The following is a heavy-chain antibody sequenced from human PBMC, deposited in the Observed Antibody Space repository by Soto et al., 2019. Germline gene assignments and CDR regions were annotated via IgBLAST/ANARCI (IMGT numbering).Heavy chain of an antibody. CDR2: IIPILGIA. Sequence: QVQLVQSGAEVKKPGSSVKVSCKASGGTFSSYTISWVRQAPGQGLEWMGRIIPILGIANYAQKFQGRVTITAYKSTSTDYMALSRLRCEDTAVYYRARDSGDYGGTAFDCWGQGTLVTVSS. D-gene: IGHD4-17*01. J-gene: IGHJ4*02. CDR1: GGTFSSYT. V-gene: IGHV1-69*08. CDR3: ARDSGDYGGTAFDC.